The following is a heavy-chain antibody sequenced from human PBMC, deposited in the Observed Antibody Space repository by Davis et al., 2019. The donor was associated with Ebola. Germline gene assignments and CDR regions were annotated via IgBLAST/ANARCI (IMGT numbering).Heavy chain of an antibody. V-gene: IGHV3-7*03. CDR3: ARVLRFLEWLSHYYYYGMDV. CDR2: IKQDGSEK. Sequence: GGSLRLSCAASGFTFSSYWMSWVRQAPGKGLEWVANIKQDGSEKYYVDSVKGRFTISRDNATNSLYLQMNSLRAEDTAVYYCARVLRFLEWLSHYYYYGMDVWGQGTTVTVSS. D-gene: IGHD3-3*01. J-gene: IGHJ6*02. CDR1: GFTFSSYW.